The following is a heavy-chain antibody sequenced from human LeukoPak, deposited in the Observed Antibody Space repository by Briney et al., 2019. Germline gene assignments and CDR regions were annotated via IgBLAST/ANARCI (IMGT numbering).Heavy chain of an antibody. CDR1: GYTFTSYY. J-gene: IGHJ4*02. CDR3: ARSRVQLHDAAYDY. Sequence: ASVKVSCTASGYTFTSYYLNWVRQAPGQGLEWMVIINPSDGSTSNAQKFQGRVTMTRDTSTSTVYMELSSLRFEDTAVFYCARSRVQLHDAAYDYWGQGTLVTVSS. CDR2: INPSDGST. D-gene: IGHD1-26*01. V-gene: IGHV1-46*01.